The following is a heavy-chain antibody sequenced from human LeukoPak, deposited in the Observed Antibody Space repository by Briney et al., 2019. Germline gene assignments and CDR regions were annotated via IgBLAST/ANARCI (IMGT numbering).Heavy chain of an antibody. CDR1: GYTFTSYD. V-gene: IGHV1-8*03. Sequence: GASVKVSCKASGYTFTSYDINWVRQATGQGLEWMGWMNPNSGNTGYAQKFQGRVTITRNTSISTAYMELSSLRSEDTAVYYCARGTKLRYCTNGVCQRGYYYYMDVWGKGTTVTVSS. J-gene: IGHJ6*03. CDR2: MNPNSGNT. CDR3: ARGTKLRYCTNGVCQRGYYYYMDV. D-gene: IGHD2-8*01.